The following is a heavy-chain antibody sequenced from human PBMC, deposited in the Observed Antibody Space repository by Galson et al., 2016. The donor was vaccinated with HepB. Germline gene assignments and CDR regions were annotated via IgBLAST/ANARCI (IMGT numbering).Heavy chain of an antibody. CDR3: ARDKNV. CDR2: TYSGGT. J-gene: IGHJ6*02. V-gene: IGHV3-66*01. Sequence: SLRLSCAASGFTVSSNYVSWVRQAPGKGPEWVSVTYSGGTSYADSLKGRFTISTDNSKNTQYLQMNSRRANDTAVYYCARDKNVWCEGTPVTVSS. CDR1: GFTVSSNY.